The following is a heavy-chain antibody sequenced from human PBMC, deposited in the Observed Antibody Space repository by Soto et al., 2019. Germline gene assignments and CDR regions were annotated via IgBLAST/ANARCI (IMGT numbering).Heavy chain of an antibody. V-gene: IGHV4-31*03. J-gene: IGHJ4*02. CDR1: GGSISSDGCF. Sequence: QVQLQAAGPGLVKPSQTLSLTCTVSGGSISSDGCFWSWIRQHPGKGLAWIGYTYYSGNTYDNPALKSRVTVSVDTSKNPFSLNLSSVTAADTAVYYCAREPSIWGQGTLVTVSS. CDR2: TYYSGNT. CDR3: AREPSI.